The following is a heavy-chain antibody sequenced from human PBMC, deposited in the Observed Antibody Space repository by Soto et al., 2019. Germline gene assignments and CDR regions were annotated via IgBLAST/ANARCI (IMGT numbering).Heavy chain of an antibody. Sequence: SVKVSCKASGGTFSSYTISWVRQAPGQGLEWMGWIIPNCGTANYAQKFQGWVTMTRDTSTSTAYMELSRLRSDDTAVYYCARAYDFWRGYYSPHMDVWGKGTTVTVS. V-gene: IGHV1-69*05. CDR2: IIPNCGTA. CDR1: GGTFSSYT. CDR3: ARAYDFWRGYYSPHMDV. J-gene: IGHJ6*03. D-gene: IGHD3-3*01.